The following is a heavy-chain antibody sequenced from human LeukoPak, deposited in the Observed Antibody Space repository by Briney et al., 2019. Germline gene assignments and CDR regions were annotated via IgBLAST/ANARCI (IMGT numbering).Heavy chain of an antibody. CDR1: GFNFGDHA. CDR2: IRSKAYRGTT. V-gene: IGHV3-49*04. D-gene: IGHD5-18*01. CDR3: SRGPIHRWVHNGVDD. Sequence: PGGALRLSCTTSGFNFGDHAMTWVRQAPGKGLEWVGFIRSKAYRGTTEYAASVKGRLTISRDDSKSVVYLQMNSLKSEDTAVYYCSRGPIHRWVHNGVDDWGQGTTVTVSS. J-gene: IGHJ6*02.